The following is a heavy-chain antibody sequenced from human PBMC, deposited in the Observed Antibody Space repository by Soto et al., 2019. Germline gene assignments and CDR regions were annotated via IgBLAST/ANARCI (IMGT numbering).Heavy chain of an antibody. CDR2: ISGSGGST. D-gene: IGHD1-26*01. CDR1: GFTFSSYA. V-gene: IGHV3-23*01. CDR3: ARDKFNGTYYVKGVTYLFDY. J-gene: IGHJ4*02. Sequence: GGSLRLSCAASGFTFSSYAMSWVRQAPGKGLEWVSAISGSGGSTYYADSVKGRFTISRDNAKNSVYLQLNSLRDEDTAVYYCARDKFNGTYYVKGVTYLFDYWGQGALVTVSS.